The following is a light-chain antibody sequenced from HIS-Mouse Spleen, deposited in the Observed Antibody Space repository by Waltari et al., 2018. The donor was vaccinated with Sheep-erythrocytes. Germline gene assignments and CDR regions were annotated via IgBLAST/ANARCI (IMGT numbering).Light chain of an antibody. Sequence: QSALTQPASVSGSPGHSITISCTGTSSYVGSYNLVSWYQQHPGKAPKLMIYEGSKRPSGVSNRFSGSKSGNTASLTISGLQAEDEADYYCCSYAGSSTPWVFGGGTKLTVL. CDR1: SSYVGSYNL. CDR2: EGS. J-gene: IGLJ3*02. CDR3: CSYAGSSTPWV. V-gene: IGLV2-23*01.